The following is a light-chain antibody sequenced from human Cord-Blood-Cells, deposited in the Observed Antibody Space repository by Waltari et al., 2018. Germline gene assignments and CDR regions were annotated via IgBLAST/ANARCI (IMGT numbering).Light chain of an antibody. CDR1: SSDVVCYNY. V-gene: IGLV2-14*01. CDR3: SSYTSSSTLV. Sequence: QSALTQPASVSGSPGQSITIPCTGTSSDVVCYNYFSWYQQHPGKAPKLMIYEVSNRPSGVSNRFSGSKSGNTASLTISGLQAEDEADYYCSSYTSSSTLVFGGGTKLTVL. J-gene: IGLJ2*01. CDR2: EVS.